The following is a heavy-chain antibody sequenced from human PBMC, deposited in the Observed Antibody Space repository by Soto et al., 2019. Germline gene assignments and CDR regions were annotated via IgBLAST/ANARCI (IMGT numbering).Heavy chain of an antibody. D-gene: IGHD3-22*01. CDR3: ARDRYFYDSRGYYRTLDS. CDR1: GDSFSNHY. CDR2: IFHSGIT. J-gene: IGHJ5*01. Sequence: SETLSLTCTISGDSFSNHYWTWIRQSPGKGLEWIGYIFHSGITDYNPSVKSRVTISIDKSRNLFSLNLTSVTAADTAVYYCARDRYFYDSRGYYRTLDSWGQGTPVTVSS. V-gene: IGHV4-59*11.